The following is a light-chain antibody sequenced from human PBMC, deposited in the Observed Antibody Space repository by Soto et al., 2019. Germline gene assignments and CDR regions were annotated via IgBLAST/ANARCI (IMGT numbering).Light chain of an antibody. V-gene: IGKV3-20*01. CDR2: GAS. CDR1: QSVSSIY. Sequence: EIVLTQSPGTLSLSPGERATLSCRASQSVSSIYLAWYQQKPGQAPRLLIYGASGRATGIPDRFSGSGSGTDFTLTISRLEPEDFAVYYCQQYGSSIFTFGPGTKVYIK. CDR3: QQYGSSIFT. J-gene: IGKJ3*01.